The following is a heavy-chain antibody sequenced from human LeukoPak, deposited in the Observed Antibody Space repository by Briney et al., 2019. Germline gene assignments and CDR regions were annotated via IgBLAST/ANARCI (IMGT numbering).Heavy chain of an antibody. Sequence: ASVKVSCKASGYTFTSYGISWVRQATGQGLEWMGWISAYNGNTNYAQKFQGRVTITRNTSISTAYMELSSLRSEDTAVYYCARVGQLGYCSGGSCYEWYFDLWGRGTLVTVSS. V-gene: IGHV1-18*01. CDR3: ARVGQLGYCSGGSCYEWYFDL. D-gene: IGHD2-15*01. J-gene: IGHJ2*01. CDR1: GYTFTSYG. CDR2: ISAYNGNT.